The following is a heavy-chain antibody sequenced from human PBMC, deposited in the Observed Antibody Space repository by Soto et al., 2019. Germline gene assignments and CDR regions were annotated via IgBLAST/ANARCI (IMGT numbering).Heavy chain of an antibody. Sequence: PVGSLRLSCAASGFTFSSYEMNWVRQAPGKGLEWVSYISSSGSTIYYADSVKGRFTISRDNAKNSLYLQMNSLRAEDTAVYYCARLLPNYDFWSGYYNDYWGQGTLVTVSS. V-gene: IGHV3-48*03. D-gene: IGHD3-3*01. CDR3: ARLLPNYDFWSGYYNDY. CDR2: ISSSGSTI. J-gene: IGHJ4*02. CDR1: GFTFSSYE.